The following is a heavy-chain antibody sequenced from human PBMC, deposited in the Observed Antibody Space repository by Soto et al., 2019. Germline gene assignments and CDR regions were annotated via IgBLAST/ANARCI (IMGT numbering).Heavy chain of an antibody. CDR3: ARARNGDNYYYYYYGMDV. J-gene: IGHJ6*02. V-gene: IGHV3-66*01. D-gene: IGHD4-17*01. CDR2: IYSGGST. Sequence: EVQLVESGGGLVQPGGSLRLSFAASGFTVSSNYMSWVRQATGKGLEWGSVIYSGGSTYYADSAKGRFTISRDNSTNTLYLQMNSLRAEDTAASYCARARNGDNYYYYYYGMDVWGQGTTVTVSS. CDR1: GFTVSSNY.